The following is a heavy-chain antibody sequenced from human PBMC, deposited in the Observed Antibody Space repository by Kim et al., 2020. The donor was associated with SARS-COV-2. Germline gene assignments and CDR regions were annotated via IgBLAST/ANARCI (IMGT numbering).Heavy chain of an antibody. J-gene: IGHJ4*02. D-gene: IGHD2-15*01. V-gene: IGHV4-4*02. Sequence: SETLSITCAVSGGSISSSHWWSWVRQPPGKGLEWIGEMYHGGSAKCNPSLKSRVTILEDTSKNQFSLKLTSVTAADTAVYYCARDGGSTGWGQGTLVTVSS. CDR2: MYHGGSA. CDR3: ARDGGSTG. CDR1: GGSISSSHW.